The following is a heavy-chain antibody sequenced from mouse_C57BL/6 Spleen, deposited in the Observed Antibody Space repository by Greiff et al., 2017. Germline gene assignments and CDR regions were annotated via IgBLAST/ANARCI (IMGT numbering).Heavy chain of an antibody. CDR2: IHPNSGST. V-gene: IGHV1-64*01. J-gene: IGHJ4*01. CDR3: ARGYYGSSLYAMDY. Sequence: VQLQQPGAELVKPGASVKLSCKASGYTFTSYWMHWVKQRPGQGLEWIGMIHPNSGSTNYNEKFKSKATLTVDKSSSTDYMQLSSLTSEDSAIYYCARGYYGSSLYAMDYWGQGTSVTVSS. CDR1: GYTFTSYW. D-gene: IGHD1-1*01.